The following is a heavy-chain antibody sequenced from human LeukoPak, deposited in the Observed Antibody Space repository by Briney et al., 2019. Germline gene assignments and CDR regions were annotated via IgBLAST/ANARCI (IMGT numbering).Heavy chain of an antibody. CDR1: GGSVSGYY. J-gene: IGHJ4*02. Sequence: SETLSLTCTVSGGSVSGYYWSWIRQPPGKGLEWIGYIYHNGGTNYNPSLQSRLTISVDTSKNQFSLKLSSVTAADTAVYYCARHLRAVAGGRYFDYWGQGTQVTVSS. D-gene: IGHD6-19*01. V-gene: IGHV4-59*08. CDR2: IYHNGGT. CDR3: ARHLRAVAGGRYFDY.